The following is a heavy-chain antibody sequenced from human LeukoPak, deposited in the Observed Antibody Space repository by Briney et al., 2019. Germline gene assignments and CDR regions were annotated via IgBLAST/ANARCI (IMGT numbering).Heavy chain of an antibody. CDR3: ARGNSITMIVVVINGFDY. CDR1: GFTFSSYW. Sequence: QPGGSLRLSCAASGFTFSSYWMSWVRQAPGKGLEWVANIKQDGSEKYYVDSVKGRFTISRDNAKNSLYLQMNSLRAEDTAVYYCARGNSITMIVVVINGFDYWGQGTLVTVSS. CDR2: IKQDGSEK. J-gene: IGHJ4*02. D-gene: IGHD3-22*01. V-gene: IGHV3-7*01.